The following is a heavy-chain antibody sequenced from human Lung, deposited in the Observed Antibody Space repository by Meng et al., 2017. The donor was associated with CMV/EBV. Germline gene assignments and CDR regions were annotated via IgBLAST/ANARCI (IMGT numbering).Heavy chain of an antibody. V-gene: IGHV4-38-2*02. D-gene: IGHD1-26*01. J-gene: IGHJ4*02. Sequence: GSLRLXCTVSGYSISSGYYWGWIRQPPGKGLEWIGSIYHSGSTYYNPSLKSRVTISVDTSKNQFSLKLSSVTAADTAVYYCARVGWEHVAADWGPGTQVNGAS. CDR1: GYSISSGYY. CDR3: ARVGWEHVAAD. CDR2: IYHSGST.